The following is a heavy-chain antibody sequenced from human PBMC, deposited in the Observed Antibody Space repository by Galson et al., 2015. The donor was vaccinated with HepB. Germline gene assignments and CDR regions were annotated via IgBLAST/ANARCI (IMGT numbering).Heavy chain of an antibody. CDR3: ARIALSGSYWYFDY. Sequence: SLRLSCAASGFTFSNYVMHWVRQAPGKGLEWISYISTTSDNKFSADSVKGRFIISRDNAKNSLYLQMNSLRAEDTAVYYCARIALSGSYWYFDYWGQGALVTVSS. J-gene: IGHJ4*02. CDR2: ISTTSDNK. V-gene: IGHV3-48*01. D-gene: IGHD1-26*01. CDR1: GFTFSNYV.